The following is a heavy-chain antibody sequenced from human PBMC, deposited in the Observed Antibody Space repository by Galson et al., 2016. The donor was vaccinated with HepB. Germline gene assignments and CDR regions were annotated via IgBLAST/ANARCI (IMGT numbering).Heavy chain of an antibody. CDR2: ISASGANT. D-gene: IGHD6-19*01. J-gene: IGHJ6*02. CDR1: GFTFSNSA. Sequence: SLRLSCAASGFTFSNSAMSWVRQAPGKGLEWVSAISASGANTYYADSVKGRFAISRDNSQNMMYLQMNSLGAEETAVYYCAKGIFRASSGWSYYFYYGLDVWGQGTTVTVSS. V-gene: IGHV3-23*01. CDR3: AKGIFRASSGWSYYFYYGLDV.